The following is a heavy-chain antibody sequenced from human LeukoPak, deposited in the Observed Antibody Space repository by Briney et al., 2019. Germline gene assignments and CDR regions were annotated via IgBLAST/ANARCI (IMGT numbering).Heavy chain of an antibody. CDR2: ISGSGGST. CDR1: GFTFSSYA. CDR3: ARDLSGGWCFDY. J-gene: IGHJ4*02. Sequence: GGSLRLSCAASGFTFSSYAMSWVRQAPGKGLEWVSAISGSGGSTYYADSVKGRFTISRDNSKNTVYLQMNSLRVEDTAVYYCARDLSGGWCFDYWGQGTLVTVSS. V-gene: IGHV3-23*01. D-gene: IGHD6-19*01.